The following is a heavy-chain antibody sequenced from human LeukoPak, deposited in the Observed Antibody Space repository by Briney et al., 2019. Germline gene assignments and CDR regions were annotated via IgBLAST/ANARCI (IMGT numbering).Heavy chain of an antibody. D-gene: IGHD2-8*02. CDR1: GYSYTSYW. CDR3: ARLGYCTGTSCGRDDLYFDY. J-gene: IGHJ4*02. V-gene: IGHV5-51*01. CDR2: IFPGDSDT. Sequence: GESLKISCKGSGYSYTSYWIAWVRQMPGKGLEWIGIIFPGDSDTTYSPSFQGQVTISADKSISTAYLQWSSLRASDTAMYYCARLGYCTGTSCGRDDLYFDYWGQGTLVTVSS.